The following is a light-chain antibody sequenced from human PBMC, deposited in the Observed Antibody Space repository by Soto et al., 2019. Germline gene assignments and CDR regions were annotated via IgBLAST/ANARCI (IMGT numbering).Light chain of an antibody. CDR3: QHYGGSFI. Sequence: EIVLTQSPGTLSLSPGEGATVSCRVSQSINSKSLVWYQRKFGQAPRLLIYNTSSRATGIPDRFSGSGSGKDFTLSISRLEPEDFDVYSCQHYGGSFIFGPGTKVDFK. J-gene: IGKJ3*01. V-gene: IGKV3-20*01. CDR1: QSINSKS. CDR2: NTS.